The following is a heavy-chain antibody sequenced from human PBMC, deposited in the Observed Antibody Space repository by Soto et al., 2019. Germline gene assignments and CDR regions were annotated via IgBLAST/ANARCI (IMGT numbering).Heavy chain of an antibody. J-gene: IGHJ4*02. Sequence: QVQLVESGGGVVQPGRSLRLSCAASGFTFSSYAMHWVRQAPGKGLEWVAVISYDGSNKYYADSVKGRFTISRDNSKNTLYLQMNSLRAEDTAVYYCAREMTGTTSDWGQGTLVTVSS. CDR2: ISYDGSNK. V-gene: IGHV3-30-3*01. D-gene: IGHD1-1*01. CDR1: GFTFSSYA. CDR3: AREMTGTTSD.